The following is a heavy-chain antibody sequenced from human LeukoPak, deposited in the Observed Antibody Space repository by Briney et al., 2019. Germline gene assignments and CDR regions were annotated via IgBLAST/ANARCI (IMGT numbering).Heavy chain of an antibody. CDR2: IRYDGSNK. CDR1: GFTFSNYG. J-gene: IGHJ4*02. V-gene: IGHV3-30*02. Sequence: GGSLRLSCAASGFTFSNYGMHWVRQAPGKGLEWVAFIRYDGSNKYYADSVKGRFTISRDNSKNTLYLQMDSLRAEDTAVYYCSKDGRGYSGYDLYYLDHWGQGTLVAVSS. CDR3: SKDGRGYSGYDLYYLDH. D-gene: IGHD5-12*01.